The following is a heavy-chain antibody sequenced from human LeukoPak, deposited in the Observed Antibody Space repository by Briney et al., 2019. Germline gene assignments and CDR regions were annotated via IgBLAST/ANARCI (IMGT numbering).Heavy chain of an antibody. Sequence: HTGGSLRLSCAASGFTFSSYGMHWVRQAPGKGLEWVAFIRYDGSNKYYADSVKGRFTISRDNSKNTLYLQMNSLRAEDTAVYYCAKDYYDSSGYYWCWGRGTLVTVSS. CDR3: AKDYYDSSGYYWC. CDR2: IRYDGSNK. J-gene: IGHJ4*02. V-gene: IGHV3-30*02. D-gene: IGHD3-22*01. CDR1: GFTFSSYG.